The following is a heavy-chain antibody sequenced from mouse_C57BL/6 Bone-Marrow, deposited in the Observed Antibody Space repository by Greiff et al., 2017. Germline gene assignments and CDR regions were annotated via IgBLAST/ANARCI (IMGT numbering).Heavy chain of an antibody. CDR2: IYPGDGAT. D-gene: IGHD1-1*01. V-gene: IGHV1-82*01. CDR1: GYAFSSSW. Sequence: QVQLQQSGPELVKPGASVKISCKASGYAFSSSWMNWVKQRPGKGLEWIGRIYPGDGATNYNGKFKGKATLTADKSSSTAYMQLSSLTSEDSAVYFCARWTVVATSPDYWGQGTTLTVSS. CDR3: ARWTVVATSPDY. J-gene: IGHJ2*01.